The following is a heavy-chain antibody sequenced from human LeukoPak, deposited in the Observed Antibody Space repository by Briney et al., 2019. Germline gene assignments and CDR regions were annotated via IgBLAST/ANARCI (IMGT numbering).Heavy chain of an antibody. CDR2: ISGSGGST. D-gene: IGHD1-26*01. CDR3: AKGGSYYDNDY. V-gene: IGHV3-23*01. Sequence: GGSLRLSCAASGFTVSSNYMSWVRQAPGKGREWVSAISGSGGSTYYADSVKGRFTISRDNSKNTLYGQMNSLRAGDTAVYYFAKGGSYYDNDYWGKGTMATVSS. CDR1: GFTVSSNY. J-gene: IGHJ4*02.